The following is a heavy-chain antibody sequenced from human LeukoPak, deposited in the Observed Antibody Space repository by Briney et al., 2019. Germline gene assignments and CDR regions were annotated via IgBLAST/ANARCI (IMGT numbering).Heavy chain of an antibody. Sequence: GGSLRLSCAASGFTFSSYAMSWVRQAPGRGLEWVTAVSGSGGTTYYADSVKGRFTISRDNAKNSLYLQMNSLRAEDTAVYYCARDLGGYSYGYNYWGQGTLVTVSS. J-gene: IGHJ4*02. D-gene: IGHD5-18*01. CDR1: GFTFSSYA. CDR3: ARDLGGYSYGYNY. V-gene: IGHV3-23*01. CDR2: VSGSGGTT.